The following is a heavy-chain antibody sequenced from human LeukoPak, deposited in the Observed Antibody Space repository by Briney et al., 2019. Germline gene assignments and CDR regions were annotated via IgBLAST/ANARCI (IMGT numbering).Heavy chain of an antibody. CDR2: ISGSGGST. CDR1: GFTFSSYA. CDR3: AKGTIMVVAATV. Sequence: GGSLRLSCAASGFTFSSYAMSWVRQAPGKGLEWVSAISGSGGSTYYAGSVKGRFTISRDNSKNTLYLQMNSLRAEDTAVYYCAKGTIMVVAATVWGQGTLVTVSS. D-gene: IGHD2-15*01. V-gene: IGHV3-23*01. J-gene: IGHJ4*02.